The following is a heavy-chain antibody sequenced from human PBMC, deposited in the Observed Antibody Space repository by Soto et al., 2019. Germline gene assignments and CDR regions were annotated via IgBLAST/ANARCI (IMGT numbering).Heavy chain of an antibody. J-gene: IGHJ4*02. CDR3: AKRYGWDYLDY. CDR2: IGADGGTT. CDR1: GFTFGSYG. Sequence: EVQLLQSGGGLVLPGGSLRLSCEASGFTFGSYGMTWVRQGPGKGLEWVSLIGADGGTTYTAEAVKGRFTIARDNSRNSLYLQMDNLRVEDTAVYYCAKRYGWDYLDYCGQGALVTVSP. D-gene: IGHD4-17*01. V-gene: IGHV3-23*01.